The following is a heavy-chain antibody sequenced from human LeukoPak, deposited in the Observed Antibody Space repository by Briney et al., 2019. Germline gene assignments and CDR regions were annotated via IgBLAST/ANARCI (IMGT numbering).Heavy chain of an antibody. CDR3: AKPRLRYCSGGSCFDAFDI. CDR1: GFTFSSYA. CDR2: ISGSGGGT. J-gene: IGHJ3*02. V-gene: IGHV3-23*01. Sequence: GGSLRLSCAASGFTFSSYAMNWVRQAPGKGLEWVSAISGSGGGTYYADSVRGRFTISRDNSKITLYLKMNSLRAEDTAVYYCAKPRLRYCSGGSCFDAFDIWGQGTMVTVSS. D-gene: IGHD2-15*01.